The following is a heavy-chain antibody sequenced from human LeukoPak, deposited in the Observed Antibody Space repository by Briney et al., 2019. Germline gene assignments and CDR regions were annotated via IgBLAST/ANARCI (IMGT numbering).Heavy chain of an antibody. CDR3: ARDPNTLYGSGTWGYYYGMDV. Sequence: GASVKVSCKASGGTFSSYAISWVRQAPGQGLEWMGGIIPIFGTANYAQKFQGRVTITADESTSTAYMELSSLRSEDTAVYYCARDPNTLYGSGTWGYYYGMDVWGQGTTVTVSS. D-gene: IGHD3-10*01. CDR1: GGTFSSYA. J-gene: IGHJ6*02. V-gene: IGHV1-69*13. CDR2: IIPIFGTA.